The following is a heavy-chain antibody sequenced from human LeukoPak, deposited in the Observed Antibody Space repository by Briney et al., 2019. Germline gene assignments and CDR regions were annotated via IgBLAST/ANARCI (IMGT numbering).Heavy chain of an antibody. J-gene: IGHJ3*02. Sequence: GGSLRLSCAASDLTVSNSYMSWFRRAPGMGLEWVSVLYSGGTTYYADSVRGRFTISRDISKNTLILQMNSLRAEDSAVYYCAREMPGSSGAYDIGGDGTMVTVSS. D-gene: IGHD6-6*01. CDR2: LYSGGTT. V-gene: IGHV3-53*05. CDR3: AREMPGSSGAYDI. CDR1: DLTVSNSY.